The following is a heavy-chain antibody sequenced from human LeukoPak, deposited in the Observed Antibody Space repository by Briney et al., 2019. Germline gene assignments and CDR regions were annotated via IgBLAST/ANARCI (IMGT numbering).Heavy chain of an antibody. V-gene: IGHV1-69*05. D-gene: IGHD1-26*01. CDR3: ARVRWELIGNYYYMDV. CDR2: IIPIFGTA. Sequence: ASVKVSCKASGGTFSSYAISWVRQAPGQGLEWMGGIIPIFGTANYAQKFQGRVTITTDESTSTAYMELSSLRSEDTAVYYCARVRWELIGNYYYMDVWGKGTTVTVSS. CDR1: GGTFSSYA. J-gene: IGHJ6*03.